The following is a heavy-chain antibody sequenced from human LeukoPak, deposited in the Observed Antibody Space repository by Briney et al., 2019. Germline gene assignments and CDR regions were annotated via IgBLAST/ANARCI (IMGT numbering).Heavy chain of an antibody. J-gene: IGHJ3*02. V-gene: IGHV4-38-2*02. Sequence: SETLSLTCTVSGYSISSGYYWGWIRQPPGKGLEWTGSIDHSGSTYYNPSLKSRITISVDTSKNQFSLKLSSVTAADTAVYYCARVGVFAAANDAFDIWGQGTMVTVSS. D-gene: IGHD6-13*01. CDR3: ARVGVFAAANDAFDI. CDR2: IDHSGST. CDR1: GYSISSGYY.